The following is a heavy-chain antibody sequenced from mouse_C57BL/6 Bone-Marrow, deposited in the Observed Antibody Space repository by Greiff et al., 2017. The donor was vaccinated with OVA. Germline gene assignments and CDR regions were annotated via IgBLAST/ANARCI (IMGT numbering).Heavy chain of an antibody. D-gene: IGHD1-1*02. Sequence: EVQLVESGGGLVKPGGSLKLSCAASGFTFSDYGMHWVRQDPEKGLEWVAYISSGSSTIYYADTVKGRFTISRDNAKNTLFLQMTSLRSEDTAMYYCARSGAWFAYWGQGTLVTVSA. V-gene: IGHV5-17*01. CDR1: GFTFSDYG. CDR2: ISSGSSTI. J-gene: IGHJ3*01. CDR3: ARSGAWFAY.